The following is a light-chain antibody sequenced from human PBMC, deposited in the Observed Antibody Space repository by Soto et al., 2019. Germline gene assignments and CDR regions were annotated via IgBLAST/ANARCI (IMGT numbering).Light chain of an antibody. V-gene: IGLV2-11*01. Sequence: QSVLTQPASVSGSPGQSITISCIGTNTDVGGYDRVSWYQHHPGKAPKMLIYDVTQRPSGVPHRFSGSKSGNTASLTISGLQAEDEADYYCCSYAGSYDSAVFGGGTKVTVL. CDR3: CSYAGSYDSAV. CDR2: DVT. J-gene: IGLJ2*01. CDR1: NTDVGGYDR.